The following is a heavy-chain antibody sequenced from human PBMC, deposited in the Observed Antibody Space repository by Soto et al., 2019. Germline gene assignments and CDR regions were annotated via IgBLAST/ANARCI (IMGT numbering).Heavy chain of an antibody. Sequence: QVQLMQSGAEVKKPGASVKVSCKASGYTFTSYGFSWVRQAPGQGLEWMGWISAYNGNTKYAQSLQGRVTMTTDTSTSTAYMELRSLRSDDTAVYYCGREIAAGRLSDYYYSMDVWGQGTTVTVSS. CDR1: GYTFTSYG. V-gene: IGHV1-18*01. CDR3: GREIAAGRLSDYYYSMDV. CDR2: ISAYNGNT. D-gene: IGHD6-13*01. J-gene: IGHJ6*02.